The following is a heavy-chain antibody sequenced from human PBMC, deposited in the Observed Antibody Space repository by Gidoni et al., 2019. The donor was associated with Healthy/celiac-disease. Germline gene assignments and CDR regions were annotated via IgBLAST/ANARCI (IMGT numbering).Heavy chain of an antibody. J-gene: IGHJ4*02. CDR3: AKERAGTNKLYDVDD. Sequence: EVQLFESGGGLVQPGGSLRLSCAASGFPFSSDAMSWVRQAPGKGLEWVSAISGSGGSTYDADSGKGRCTISRDNAKNTLYLQMNSLRAEDTAGYYCAKERAGTNKLYDVDDWGQGTLVTGSS. CDR1: GFPFSSDA. CDR2: ISGSGGST. V-gene: IGHV3-23*01. D-gene: IGHD4-17*01.